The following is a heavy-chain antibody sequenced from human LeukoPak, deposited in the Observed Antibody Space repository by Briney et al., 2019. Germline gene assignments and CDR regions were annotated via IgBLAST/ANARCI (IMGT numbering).Heavy chain of an antibody. Sequence: GGSLRLSCAASGFTFSGSAMHWVRQAPGKGLEWVSYISNSGSTIKYADSVKGRFTISRDNTKNSVYLQMNSLRAEDSALYYCAREHMRVSAFDIWGQGTMVTVSS. CDR2: ISNSGSTI. V-gene: IGHV3-48*04. J-gene: IGHJ3*02. D-gene: IGHD3-22*01. CDR1: GFTFSGSA. CDR3: AREHMRVSAFDI.